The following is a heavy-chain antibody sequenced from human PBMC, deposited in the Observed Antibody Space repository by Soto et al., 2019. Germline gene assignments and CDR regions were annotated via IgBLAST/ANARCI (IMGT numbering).Heavy chain of an antibody. CDR2: ISRDGFNT. CDR3: AKSVLRYFDWDGMDV. J-gene: IGHJ6*02. V-gene: IGHV3-23*01. CDR1: GFTFSNFG. Sequence: GSLRLSCRTSGFTFSNFGLTWVRQGPGKGLEWVSSISRDGFNTYSSNSVKGRFTVSRDNSKDTLYLQMNRVRADDTATYYCAKSVLRYFDWDGMDVWGQGTTVTVSS. D-gene: IGHD3-9*01.